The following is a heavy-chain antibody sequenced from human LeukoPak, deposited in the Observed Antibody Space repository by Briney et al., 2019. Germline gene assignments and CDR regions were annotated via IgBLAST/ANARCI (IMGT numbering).Heavy chain of an antibody. Sequence: SETLSLTCTVSGGSISSYYWSWIRQPPGKGLEWIGYIYYSGSTYYNPSLKSRVTISVDTSKNQFSLKLSSVTAADTAVYYCARADGAFDIWGQGTMVTVSS. V-gene: IGHV4-59*06. J-gene: IGHJ3*02. CDR1: GGSISSYY. D-gene: IGHD6-25*01. CDR3: ARADGAFDI. CDR2: IYYSGST.